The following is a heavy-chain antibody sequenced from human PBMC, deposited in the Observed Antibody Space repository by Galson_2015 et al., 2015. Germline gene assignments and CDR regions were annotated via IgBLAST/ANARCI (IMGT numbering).Heavy chain of an antibody. Sequence: SLRLSCAASGFTFSSYGMHWVRQAPGKGLEWVAVIWYDGSNKYYADSVKGRFTISRDNSKNTLFLQMNSLRAEDMAAYYCARESDCSGGTCYGVDYWGQGTLATVSS. CDR1: GFTFSSYG. D-gene: IGHD2-15*01. CDR3: ARESDCSGGTCYGVDY. CDR2: IWYDGSNK. V-gene: IGHV3-33*01. J-gene: IGHJ4*02.